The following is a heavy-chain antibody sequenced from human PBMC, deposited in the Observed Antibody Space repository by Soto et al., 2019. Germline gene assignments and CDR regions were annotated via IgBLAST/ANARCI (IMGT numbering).Heavy chain of an antibody. Sequence: GGSLRLSCAASGFTFSNYDMHWVRQVTGKGLEWISSIGTAGDTYYAGSVRGRFTISRENAKNSLYLQMNSLRAGDTAVYYCAREIVTTGEYYFDSWGLGTLVTVSS. CDR2: IGTAGDT. D-gene: IGHD1-1*01. CDR1: GFTFSNYD. CDR3: AREIVTTGEYYFDS. J-gene: IGHJ4*02. V-gene: IGHV3-13*01.